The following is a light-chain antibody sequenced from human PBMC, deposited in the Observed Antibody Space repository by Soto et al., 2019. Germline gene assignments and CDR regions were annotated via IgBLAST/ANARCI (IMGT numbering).Light chain of an antibody. V-gene: IGLV2-8*01. CDR2: EVS. CDR1: SSDVGGYKY. J-gene: IGLJ2*01. CDR3: SSYAGSNNFVV. Sequence: QSALTQPPSASGSPGQSVTISCTGTSSDVGGYKYVSWYQQHPGKAPKLIIYEVSNRPSGVPDRFSGSKSGNTASLTVSGLQTEDEADYYRSSYAGSNNFVVFGGGTKLTVL.